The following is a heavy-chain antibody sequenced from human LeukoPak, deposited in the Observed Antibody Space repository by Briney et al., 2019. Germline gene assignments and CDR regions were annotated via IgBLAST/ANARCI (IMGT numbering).Heavy chain of an antibody. D-gene: IGHD3-9*01. CDR2: IYYSGST. J-gene: IGHJ4*02. Sequence: SETLSLTCTVSGGSISSYYWSWIRQPPGKGLEWIGYIYYSGSTNYNPSLKSRVTISVDTSKNQFSLKLSSVTAADTAVYYCARVSRHYDILTGCYQLTFDYWGQGTLVTVSS. CDR3: ARVSRHYDILTGCYQLTFDY. V-gene: IGHV4-59*01. CDR1: GGSISSYY.